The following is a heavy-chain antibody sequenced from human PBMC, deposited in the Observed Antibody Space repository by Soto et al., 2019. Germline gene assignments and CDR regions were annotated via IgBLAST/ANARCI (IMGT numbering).Heavy chain of an antibody. CDR1: GFTFSSYE. V-gene: IGHV3-48*03. Sequence: PGGSLRLSCGASGFTFSSYEMNWVRQGPGKGLEWVSYISISGSTIYYADSVKGRFTISRDNAKNSLCLQMNSLRAKDTAVYYGARVSSSGRKSMDVWGQGTTVTVSS. J-gene: IGHJ6*02. CDR3: ARVSSSGRKSMDV. D-gene: IGHD6-19*01. CDR2: ISISGSTI.